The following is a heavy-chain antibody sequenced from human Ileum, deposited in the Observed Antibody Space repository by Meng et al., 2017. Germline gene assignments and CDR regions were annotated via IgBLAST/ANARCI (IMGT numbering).Heavy chain of an antibody. CDR2: IYHSGST. V-gene: IGHV4-38-2*02. J-gene: IGHJ5*02. Sequence: LRLSCTVSGYSISSGYYWGWIRQPPGKGLEWIGSIYHSGSTYYNPSLKSRVTISVDTSKNQFSLKLSSVTAADTAVYYCARVKLWFGELLPYNWFDPWGQGTLVTVSS. D-gene: IGHD3-10*01. CDR1: GYSISSGYY. CDR3: ARVKLWFGELLPYNWFDP.